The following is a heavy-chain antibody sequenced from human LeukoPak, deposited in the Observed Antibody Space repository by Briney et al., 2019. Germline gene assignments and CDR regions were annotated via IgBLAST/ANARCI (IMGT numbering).Heavy chain of an antibody. CDR2: ISGSSSYI. V-gene: IGHV3-21*01. D-gene: IGHD1-26*01. Sequence: GGSLRLSCAASGFTFSSYSMNWIRQAPGKGLEWVSSISGSSSYIYYADSVKGRFTISRDNSKNTLYLQMNSLRAEDTAVYYCARDGPFGATVPGYFHHWGQGTLVTVSS. CDR1: GFTFSSYS. CDR3: ARDGPFGATVPGYFHH. J-gene: IGHJ1*01.